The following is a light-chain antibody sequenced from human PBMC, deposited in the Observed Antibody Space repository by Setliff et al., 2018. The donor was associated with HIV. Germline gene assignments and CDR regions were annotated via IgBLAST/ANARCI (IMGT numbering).Light chain of an antibody. V-gene: IGLV2-14*03. CDR1: SSDVGTYNF. CDR2: DVS. J-gene: IGLJ1*01. CDR3: SSYTSSTPLYV. Sequence: QSALAQPASVSGSPGQSITISCTGISSDVGTYNFVSWYQQHPGKAPKLMSYDVSNRPSGVSNRFSGSKSGNTASLTISGLQAEDEADYYCSSYTSSTPLYVFGTGTKVTV.